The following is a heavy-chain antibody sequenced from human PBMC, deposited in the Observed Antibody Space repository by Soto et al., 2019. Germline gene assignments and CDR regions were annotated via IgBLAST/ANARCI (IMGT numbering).Heavy chain of an antibody. CDR1: GYTFSGYY. J-gene: IGHJ6*02. Sequence: WASVKVSCKASGYTFSGYYIHWLRQAPGQGLEWMGWINPNSGGTNYAQKFQGGVTVTRDTPTSTAYMELSRLTSDDTAVYYCARSLTEGYCTITGCYTRPLYGMDVWGQGTTVTVSS. CDR2: INPNSGGT. D-gene: IGHD2-2*02. V-gene: IGHV1-2*02. CDR3: ARSLTEGYCTITGCYTRPLYGMDV.